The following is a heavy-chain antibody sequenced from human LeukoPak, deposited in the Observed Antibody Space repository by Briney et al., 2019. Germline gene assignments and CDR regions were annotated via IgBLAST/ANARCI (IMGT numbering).Heavy chain of an antibody. J-gene: IGHJ5*02. V-gene: IGHV4-59*01. CDR2: IYYIGST. CDR1: GGSISSYN. Sequence: SEALSLTCTVSGGSISSYNWSSIRQPPGKGLYTIGYIYYIGSTNYRPPLKGRVTISIDTFKNPFSLKLSSVTAADTAIYYFSKRKTAYDIVTNGSGDWFDPWGQGILVTVSS. CDR3: SKRKTAYDIVTNGSGDWFDP. D-gene: IGHD3-9*01.